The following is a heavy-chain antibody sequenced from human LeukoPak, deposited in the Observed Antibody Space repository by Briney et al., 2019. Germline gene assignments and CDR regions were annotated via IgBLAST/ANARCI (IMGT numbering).Heavy chain of an antibody. CDR2: ISAYNGNT. CDR1: GYTFTSYG. D-gene: IGHD1-1*01. V-gene: IGHV1-18*01. CDR3: ARRPRYWNYNYYYGMDV. Sequence: EASVKVSCKASGYTFTSYGISWVRQAPGQGLEWMGWISAYNGNTNYAQKLQGRVTMTTDTSTSTAYMELRSLRSDDTAVYYCARRPRYWNYNYYYGMDVWGQGTTVTVSS. J-gene: IGHJ6*02.